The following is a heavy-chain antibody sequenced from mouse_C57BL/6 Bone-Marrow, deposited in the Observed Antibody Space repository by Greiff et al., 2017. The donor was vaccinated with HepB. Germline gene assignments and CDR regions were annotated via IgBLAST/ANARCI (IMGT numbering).Heavy chain of an antibody. D-gene: IGHD2-10*01. V-gene: IGHV5-4*01. Sequence: EVHLVESGGGLVKPGGSLKLSCAASGFTFSSYAMSWVRQTPEKRLEWVATISDGGSYTYYPDNVKGRFTISRDNAKNNLYLQMSHLKSEDTAMYYCARDPGLLGGGQGTLVTVSA. CDR1: GFTFSSYA. CDR3: ARDPGLLG. CDR2: ISDGGSYT. J-gene: IGHJ3*01.